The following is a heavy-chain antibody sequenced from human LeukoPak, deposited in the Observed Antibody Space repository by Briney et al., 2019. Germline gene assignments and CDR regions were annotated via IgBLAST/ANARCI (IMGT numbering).Heavy chain of an antibody. J-gene: IGHJ6*02. D-gene: IGHD2-15*01. Sequence: GASVKVSCKASGGTFSSYAISWVRQAPGQGLEWMGGIIPIFGTANYAQKFQGRVTITADESTSTAYMELSSLRSEDTAVYYCACGLLPSYYYYYGMDVWGQGTTVTVSS. CDR2: IIPIFGTA. CDR3: ACGLLPSYYYYYGMDV. V-gene: IGHV1-69*13. CDR1: GGTFSSYA.